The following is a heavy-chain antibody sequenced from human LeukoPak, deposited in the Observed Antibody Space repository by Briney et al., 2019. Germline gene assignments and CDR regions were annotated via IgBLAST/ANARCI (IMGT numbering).Heavy chain of an antibody. Sequence: SETLSLTCVVSGYSISNDYYWGWIRQPPGKGLEWIGNIYHSGGSYYNPSLKSRVTILVDTSKNQFSLKLSSVTAADTAVYYCARVRWELLRAYYFDYWGQGTLVTVSS. D-gene: IGHD1-26*01. CDR3: ARVRWELLRAYYFDY. CDR2: IYHSGGS. J-gene: IGHJ4*02. CDR1: GYSISNDYY. V-gene: IGHV4-38-2*01.